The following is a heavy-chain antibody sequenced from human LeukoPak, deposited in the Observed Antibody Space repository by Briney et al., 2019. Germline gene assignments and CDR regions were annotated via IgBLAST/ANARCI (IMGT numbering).Heavy chain of an antibody. D-gene: IGHD2-15*01. Sequence: GGSLRLSCAASGFTFSSYAMHWVRQAPGKGLEWVAVISYDGSNKYYADSVKGRFTISRDNSKNTLYLQMNSLRAEDTAVYYCASGVVVVAATGGDYWGQGTLVTVSS. V-gene: IGHV3-30*04. CDR3: ASGVVVVAATGGDY. J-gene: IGHJ4*02. CDR1: GFTFSSYA. CDR2: ISYDGSNK.